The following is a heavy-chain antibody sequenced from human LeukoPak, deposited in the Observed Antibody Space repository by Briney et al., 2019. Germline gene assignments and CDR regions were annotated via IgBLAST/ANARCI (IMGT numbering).Heavy chain of an antibody. CDR3: ARFNMVRGVIGWFDP. J-gene: IGHJ5*02. D-gene: IGHD3-10*01. CDR2: IIPIFGTA. Sequence: SVKVSCKASGGTFISYAISWVRQAPGQGLEWMGGIIPIFGTANYAQKFQGRVTITADESTSTAYMELSSLRSEDTAVYYCARFNMVRGVIGWFDPWDQGTLVTVSS. V-gene: IGHV1-69*13. CDR1: GGTFISYA.